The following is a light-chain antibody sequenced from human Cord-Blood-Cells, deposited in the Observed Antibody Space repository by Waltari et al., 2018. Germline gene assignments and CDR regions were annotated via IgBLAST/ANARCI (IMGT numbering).Light chain of an antibody. V-gene: IGLV1-40*01. CDR1: SSNIGAGYD. CDR3: QSYDSSLSGSV. Sequence: QSVLTQPPSVSGAPGQRVTISCTGSSSNIGAGYDVHWYQQLPGPAPKLLIYGNSNRPSGVPDRFSGSKSGTSASLAITGLQAEDEADYYCQSYDSSLSGSVFGGGTTLTVL. J-gene: IGLJ3*02. CDR2: GNS.